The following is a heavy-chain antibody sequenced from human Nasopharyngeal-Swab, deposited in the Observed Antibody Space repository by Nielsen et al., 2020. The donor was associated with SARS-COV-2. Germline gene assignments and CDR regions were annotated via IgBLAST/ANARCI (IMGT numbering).Heavy chain of an antibody. J-gene: IGHJ4*02. CDR3: ATWKGSNWFDY. CDR2: ISYDGSNK. CDR1: GFTFSSYA. Sequence: GGSLRLSCAASGFTFSSYAMHWVRQAPGKGLEWVAVISYDGSNKYYADSVKGRFTISRDNARNSVYLQLNSLRAEDTALYYCATWKGSNWFDYWGQGTLVTVSS. D-gene: IGHD6-13*01. V-gene: IGHV3-30*14.